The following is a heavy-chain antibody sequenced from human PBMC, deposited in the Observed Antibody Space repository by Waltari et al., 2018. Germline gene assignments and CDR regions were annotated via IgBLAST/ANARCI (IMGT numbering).Heavy chain of an antibody. CDR3: ARAKEMATISYYYGMDV. D-gene: IGHD5-12*01. CDR2: ISDDGSNK. V-gene: IGHV3-30-3*01. Sequence: QVQLVESGGGVVQPGRSLRLSCAASGFTFSSYAMHWVRQAPGKGLEWVAVISDDGSNKYYADSVKGRFTISRDNSKNTLYLQMNSLRAEDTAVYYCARAKEMATISYYYGMDVWGQGTTVTVSS. J-gene: IGHJ6*02. CDR1: GFTFSSYA.